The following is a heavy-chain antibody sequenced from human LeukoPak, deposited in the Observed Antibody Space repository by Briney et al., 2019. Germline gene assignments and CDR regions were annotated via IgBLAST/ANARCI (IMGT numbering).Heavy chain of an antibody. D-gene: IGHD3-16*01. V-gene: IGHV4-34*01. CDR3: ARGRGLGY. CDR2: INHSGST. Sequence: SETLSLTCAVYGGSFSGYYWSWIRQPPGKGLEWIGEINHSGSTNYNPSLKSRVTISVDTSKNQFSLKLSSVTAADTAVYYCARGRGLGYWGQGTLVTVPS. CDR1: GGSFSGYY. J-gene: IGHJ4*02.